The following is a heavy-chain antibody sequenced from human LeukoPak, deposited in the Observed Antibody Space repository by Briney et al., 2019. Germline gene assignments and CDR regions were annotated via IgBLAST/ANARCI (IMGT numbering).Heavy chain of an antibody. CDR1: TFTFTPGW. CDR3: ASLDTAHPSGVY. V-gene: IGHV3-7*01. D-gene: IGHD5-18*01. J-gene: IGHJ4*02. Sequence: GGSLRLSCEASTFTFTPGWMSWVRRAPGKGLEWVAMIKRDGGEKYYVDSVKGRFTISRDNAKKSLYLQMDSLRDEDTAVYYCASLDTAHPSGVYWGQGTLVTVSS. CDR2: IKRDGGEK.